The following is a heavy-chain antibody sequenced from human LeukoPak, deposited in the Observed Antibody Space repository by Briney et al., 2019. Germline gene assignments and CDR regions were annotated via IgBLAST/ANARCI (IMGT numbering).Heavy chain of an antibody. V-gene: IGHV3-30-3*01. CDR2: ISYDGSNK. CDR1: GFTSSSYA. J-gene: IGHJ4*02. Sequence: GGSLRLSCAASGFTSSSYAMHWVRQAPGKGLEWVAVISYDGSNKYYADSVKGRFTISRDNSKNTLYLQMNSLRAEDTAVYYCARDPHDFWSGYYPRYWGQGTLVTVSS. D-gene: IGHD3-3*01. CDR3: ARDPHDFWSGYYPRY.